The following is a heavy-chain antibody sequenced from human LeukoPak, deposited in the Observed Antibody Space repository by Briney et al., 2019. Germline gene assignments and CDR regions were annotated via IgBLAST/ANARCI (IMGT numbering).Heavy chain of an antibody. Sequence: SETLSLTCTVSGYSITSAYYWGWIRQPPGKGLEWIGYFYHSGTTKYNPSFKSRVTISVDTSKNQFSLRLSSVTAADTAVYYCAKGGMGLSVDDWGQGTLVTVSS. V-gene: IGHV4-38-2*02. J-gene: IGHJ4*02. CDR2: FYHSGTT. CDR3: AKGGMGLSVDD. CDR1: GYSITSAYY. D-gene: IGHD5-24*01.